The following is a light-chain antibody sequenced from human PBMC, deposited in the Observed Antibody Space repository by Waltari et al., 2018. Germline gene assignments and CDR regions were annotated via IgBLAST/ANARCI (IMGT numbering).Light chain of an antibody. CDR2: WAS. V-gene: IGKV4-1*01. CDR1: QGLLYGSMNKHY. J-gene: IGKJ1*01. CDR3: QQYYSTPRT. Sequence: DIVMTQSPDSLAVSLGERATINCKSSQGLLYGSMNKHYLAWYQKKPGQPPKLLIYWASSRESGVPARFSASGSGTDFTLTISSLQAEDVAVYYCQQYYSTPRTFGQGTKVEIK.